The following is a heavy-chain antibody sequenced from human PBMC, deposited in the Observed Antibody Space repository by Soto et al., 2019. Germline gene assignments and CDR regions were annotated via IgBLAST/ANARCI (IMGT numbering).Heavy chain of an antibody. CDR2: ISGSGSGK. V-gene: IGHV3-23*01. CDR3: AKERPTTTCFDY. CDR1: GFTLTTIA. J-gene: IGHJ4*02. D-gene: IGHD1-1*01. Sequence: EVQLLESGGGLVQPGGSLGFSFLPLGFTLTTIAMPWVGRAPGRGLEWVSAISGSGSGKNYADSVKGWFTVSRDNSKNILYLQMNSLRAEDTAVYYCAKERPTTTCFDYWGPGTLVTVSS.